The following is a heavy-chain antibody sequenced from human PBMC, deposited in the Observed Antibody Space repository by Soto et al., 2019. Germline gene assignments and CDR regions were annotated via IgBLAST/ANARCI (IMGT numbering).Heavy chain of an antibody. CDR1: GYTFTSYG. J-gene: IGHJ6*02. Sequence: ASVKVSCKASGYTFTSYGISWVRQAPGQGLEWMGWISAYNGNTNYAQKLQGRVTMTTDTSTSTAYMELRSLRSDDTAVYYCARGGSYRIDYYYGMDVWGQGTPVTVSS. V-gene: IGHV1-18*01. CDR2: ISAYNGNT. D-gene: IGHD1-26*01. CDR3: ARGGSYRIDYYYGMDV.